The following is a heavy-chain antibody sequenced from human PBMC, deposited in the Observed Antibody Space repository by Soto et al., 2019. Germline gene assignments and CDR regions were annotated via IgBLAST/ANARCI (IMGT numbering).Heavy chain of an antibody. CDR2: INPNSGGT. CDR1: GYTFTGYY. CDR3: ARDDAVAGTSGFHY. Sequence: QVQLVQSGAEVKKPGASVKVSCKASGYTFTGYYMHWVRQAPGQGLEWMGWINPNSGGTNYAQRFQGWVTMTRDTSISTAYMELSRLRSDDTAVYYCARDDAVAGTSGFHYWGQGTLVTVSS. D-gene: IGHD6-19*01. V-gene: IGHV1-2*04. J-gene: IGHJ4*02.